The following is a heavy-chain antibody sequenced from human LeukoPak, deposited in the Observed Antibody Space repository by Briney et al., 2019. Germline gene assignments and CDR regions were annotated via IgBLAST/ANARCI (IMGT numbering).Heavy chain of an antibody. CDR3: ARGSQVMGIGFDY. Sequence: GGSLRLSCAASGFTFNSYEMNWVRQAPGKGLEWVAVISYDGSNKYYADSVKGRFTISRDNSKNTLYLQMNSLRAEDTAVYYCARGSQVMGIGFDYWGQGTLVTVSS. J-gene: IGHJ4*02. D-gene: IGHD3-16*01. V-gene: IGHV3-30*04. CDR1: GFTFNSYE. CDR2: ISYDGSNK.